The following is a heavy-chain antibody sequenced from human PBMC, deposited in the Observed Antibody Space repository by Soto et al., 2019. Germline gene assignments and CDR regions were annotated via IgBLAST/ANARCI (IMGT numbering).Heavy chain of an antibody. CDR3: ARSRLIAAAGDDAFDI. D-gene: IGHD6-13*01. J-gene: IGHJ3*02. CDR1: GGSITIDRYY. Sequence: SETLSLTCTVSGGSITIDRYYWSWIRQHPGKGLEWIGYIYYSGSAYYNPSLKSRVTISIDTSKNHFSLNLRSVIAADTAVYYCARSRLIAAAGDDAFDIWGQGTMVTVSS. CDR2: IYYSGSA. V-gene: IGHV4-31*03.